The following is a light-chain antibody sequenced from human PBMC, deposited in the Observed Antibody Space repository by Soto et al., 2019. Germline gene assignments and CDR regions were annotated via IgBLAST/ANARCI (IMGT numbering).Light chain of an antibody. CDR1: QGINSW. Sequence: DVQMTQSPSSLSASVGDRVTITCRASQGINSWLAWYQQKPEKAPKSLIYAASSLQTGVQSSLSCSGSATDSTLTISNLQPEDSATYYCQQYNIYPLTFGGGTKVEIK. V-gene: IGKV1D-16*01. CDR2: AAS. CDR3: QQYNIYPLT. J-gene: IGKJ4*01.